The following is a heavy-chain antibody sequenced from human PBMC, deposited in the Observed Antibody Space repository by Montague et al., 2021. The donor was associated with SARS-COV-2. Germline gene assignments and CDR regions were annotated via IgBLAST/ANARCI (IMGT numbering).Heavy chain of an antibody. V-gene: IGHV3-7*01. CDR1: GFTFSNYW. J-gene: IGHJ6*02. D-gene: IGHD3-3*01. CDR3: ARDSFWSGYYTDYYGMDV. CDR2: IKQDGSEK. Sequence: SLRLSCAASGFTFSNYWMSWVRQAPGKGLEWVANIKQDGSEKYYVDSVKGRFTISRDNAKNSLYLQMNSLRAEDTAVYYCARDSFWSGYYTDYYGMDVWGQGTTVTVSS.